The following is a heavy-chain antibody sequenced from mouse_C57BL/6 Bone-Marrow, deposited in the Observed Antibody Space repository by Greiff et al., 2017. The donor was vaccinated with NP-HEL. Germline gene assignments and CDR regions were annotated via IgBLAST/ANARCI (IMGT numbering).Heavy chain of an antibody. Sequence: QVQLQQSGAELVKPGASVKLSCKASGYTFTEYTIHWVKQRSGQGLEWIGWFYPGSGSIKYNEKFKNKATLTADKSSSTDYMKLSRLTSEDSSVYFCARHEEESTAMDYWGQGTSVTVSA. CDR1: GYTFTEYT. CDR2: FYPGSGSI. J-gene: IGHJ4*01. CDR3: ARHEEESTAMDY. V-gene: IGHV1-62-2*01.